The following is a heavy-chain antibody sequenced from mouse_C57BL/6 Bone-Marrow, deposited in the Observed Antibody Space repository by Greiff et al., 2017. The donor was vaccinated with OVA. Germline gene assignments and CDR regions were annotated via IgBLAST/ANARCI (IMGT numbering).Heavy chain of an antibody. J-gene: IGHJ2*01. Sequence: VNVVESGPELVKPGASVKLSCKASGYTFTSYDINWVKQRPGQGLEWIGWIYPRDGSTKYNEKFKGKATLTVDTSSSTAYMELHSLTAEDAAVYGGARTDGRSAGGQGTTRTVSA. CDR1: GYTFTSYD. CDR3: ARTDGRSA. D-gene: IGHD1-1*01. V-gene: IGHV1-85*01. CDR2: IYPRDGST.